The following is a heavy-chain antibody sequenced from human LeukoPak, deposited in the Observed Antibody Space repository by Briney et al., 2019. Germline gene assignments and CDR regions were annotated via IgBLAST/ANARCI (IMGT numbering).Heavy chain of an antibody. D-gene: IGHD3-10*01. CDR1: GGTFSSYA. V-gene: IGHV1-69*05. J-gene: IGHJ3*02. CDR2: IIPIFGTA. CDR3: ARVNYYGSGSYKAFDI. Sequence: ASVKVSCKASGGTFSSYAISWVRQAPGQGLEWMGGIIPIFGTANYAQKFQGRVTITTDESTSTAYMELSSLRSEDTAAYYCARVNYYGSGSYKAFDIWGQGTMVTVSS.